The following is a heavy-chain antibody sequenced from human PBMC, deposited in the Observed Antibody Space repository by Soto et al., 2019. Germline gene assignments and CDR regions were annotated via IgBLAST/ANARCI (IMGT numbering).Heavy chain of an antibody. CDR2: ISNNGDTA. Sequence: GGSLRLSCATSGFSFSSYAMVWVRQAAEKGLEWVASISNNGDTAYYADSVKGRFTISRVNSENTLYLQMNGLRADDTALYFCAKSRVFIGAIVTLLDSWGQGTQVTVS. CDR3: AKSRVFIGAIVTLLDS. J-gene: IGHJ4*02. V-gene: IGHV3-23*01. CDR1: GFSFSSYA. D-gene: IGHD3-16*02.